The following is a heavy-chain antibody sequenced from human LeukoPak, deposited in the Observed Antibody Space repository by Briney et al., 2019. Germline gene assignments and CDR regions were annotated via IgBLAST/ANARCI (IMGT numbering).Heavy chain of an antibody. J-gene: IGHJ6*03. V-gene: IGHV3-30*04. CDR1: GFIFSTYA. Sequence: GGSLRLSCAASGFIFSTYAMNWVRQAPGKGLEWVAVISYDGCQNYYADSVKGRFTISRDNAKNSLYLQMNSLRAEDTAVYYCARDKTPYYYYYMDVWGKGTTVTVSS. CDR2: ISYDGCQN. CDR3: ARDKTPYYYYYMDV. D-gene: IGHD2-15*01.